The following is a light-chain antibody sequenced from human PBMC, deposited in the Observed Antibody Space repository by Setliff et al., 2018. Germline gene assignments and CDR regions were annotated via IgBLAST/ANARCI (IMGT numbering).Light chain of an antibody. V-gene: IGLV1-44*01. J-gene: IGLJ1*01. CDR2: SDY. CDR3: SSWDDSLDGFYV. Sequence: QSALTQPPSASGTPGQRVTISCSGSNSNIGSNIVNWYQQVPGTAPKLLIYSDYQRPSGVPDRFSGSKSGTSASLAISGLQSEDEADHYCSSWDDSLDGFYVFGTGTKVTVL. CDR1: NSNIGSNI.